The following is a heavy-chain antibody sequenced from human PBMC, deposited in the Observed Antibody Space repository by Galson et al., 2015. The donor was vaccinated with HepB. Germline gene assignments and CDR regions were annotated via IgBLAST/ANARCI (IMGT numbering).Heavy chain of an antibody. Sequence: SLRLSCAASGFTFGSYAMDWVRQAPGNGLDWVAVISHDGNHIHYADSVKGRFTISRDNSKNALYLQMNSLRAEDTAVYYCARRGYSSSWYDVGYWGQGTLVTVSS. J-gene: IGHJ4*02. CDR2: ISHDGNHI. D-gene: IGHD6-13*01. CDR3: ARRGYSSSWYDVGY. CDR1: GFTFGSYA. V-gene: IGHV3-30-3*01.